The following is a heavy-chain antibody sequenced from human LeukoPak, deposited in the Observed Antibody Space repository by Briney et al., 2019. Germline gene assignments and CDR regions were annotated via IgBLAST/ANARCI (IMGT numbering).Heavy chain of an antibody. V-gene: IGHV3-30*02. J-gene: IGHJ4*02. CDR3: AKDGGRYGSGSYPLN. CDR2: IQYDGRNK. CDR1: GFTFSGSA. Sequence: GGSLKLSCAASGFTFSGSAMHWVRQAPGKGLEWVAFIQYDGRNKDYANSVKGRFTISRDDSKNTLYLQMNSLRAEDTAVYYCAKDGGRYGSGSYPLNWGQGTLVTVSS. D-gene: IGHD3-10*01.